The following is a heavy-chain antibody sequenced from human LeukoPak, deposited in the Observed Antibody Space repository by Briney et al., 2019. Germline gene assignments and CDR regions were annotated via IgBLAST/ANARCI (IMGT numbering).Heavy chain of an antibody. V-gene: IGHV4-38-2*02. D-gene: IGHD5-18*01. J-gene: IGHJ5*02. Sequence: SETLSLTCTVSGYSISSGYYWGWIRQPPGKGLEWIGSIYHSGSTYYNPSLKSRVTISVDTSKNQFSLKLSSVTAADTAVYYCARDQSAAMAPFDPWGQGTLVTVSS. CDR2: IYHSGST. CDR3: ARDQSAAMAPFDP. CDR1: GYSISSGYY.